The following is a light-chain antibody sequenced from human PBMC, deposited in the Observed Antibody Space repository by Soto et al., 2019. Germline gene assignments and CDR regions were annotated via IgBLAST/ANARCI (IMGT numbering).Light chain of an antibody. J-gene: IGKJ4*01. CDR1: QSFHTNY. CDR2: GAS. V-gene: IGKV3-20*01. Sequence: EIVLTQSPGTPSLSPGERATLSCRASQSFHTNYLAWYQQRPGQAPRLLIYGASNRASGIPERFSGSGSGTDFTLTINRLEPEDSAVYFCQQYGSSPGFTFGGGTKIEIK. CDR3: QQYGSSPGFT.